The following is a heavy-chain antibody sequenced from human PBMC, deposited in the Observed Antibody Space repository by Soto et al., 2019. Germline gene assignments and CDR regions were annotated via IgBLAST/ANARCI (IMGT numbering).Heavy chain of an antibody. J-gene: IGHJ4*02. CDR1: GFTFSSYA. Sequence: EVQLLESGGDLVQPGGSLRLSCAASGFTFSSYAMSWLRQAPGKGLEWLSAIGDSGRNTYYADSVRGQFTISRDNSKNTLYLQMNSLRAEATAIYYCAQQRGYCSDGTCHFFYWGQGTLVTVSS. D-gene: IGHD2-15*01. CDR2: IGDSGRNT. V-gene: IGHV3-23*01. CDR3: AQQRGYCSDGTCHFFY.